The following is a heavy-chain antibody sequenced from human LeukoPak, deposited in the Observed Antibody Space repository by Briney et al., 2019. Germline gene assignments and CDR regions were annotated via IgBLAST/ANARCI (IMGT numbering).Heavy chain of an antibody. Sequence: ASVKVSCKASGYTFSSYYMHWVRQAPGQGLEWMRIINPSGGSTSYAQKFQGRVTMTRDTSISTAYMELSRLRSGDTAVYYCAREPGIAVAGANWFDPWGQGTLVTVSS. CDR2: INPSGGST. CDR1: GYTFSSYY. CDR3: AREPGIAVAGANWFDP. J-gene: IGHJ5*02. V-gene: IGHV1-46*01. D-gene: IGHD6-19*01.